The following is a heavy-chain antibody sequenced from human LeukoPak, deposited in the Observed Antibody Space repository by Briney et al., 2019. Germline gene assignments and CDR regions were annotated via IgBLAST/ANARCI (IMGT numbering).Heavy chain of an antibody. D-gene: IGHD2-15*01. Sequence: GGSLRLSCAASLFTFSNSAMSWVRQAPGKGLEWVSAISGSGVTTYYADSVKGRFTISRDNSKNMLYLQMNSLRAEDTAVYYCAKGPGDCSGGSCSSPHYWGQGTLVTVSS. J-gene: IGHJ4*02. CDR3: AKGPGDCSGGSCSSPHY. CDR2: ISGSGVTT. CDR1: LFTFSNSA. V-gene: IGHV3-23*01.